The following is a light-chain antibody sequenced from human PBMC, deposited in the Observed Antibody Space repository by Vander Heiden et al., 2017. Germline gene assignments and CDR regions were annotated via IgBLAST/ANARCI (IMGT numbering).Light chain of an antibody. CDR3: QQYGSSPHT. CDR1: QSVSSSY. V-gene: IGKV3-20*01. CDR2: GAS. J-gene: IGKJ1*01. Sequence: EIVLTKSPGTLSLSPGERATLSCRASQSVSSSYLAWYQQKPGQAPRLLIDGASSRATGIPDRFSGSGSGTDFTLTISRLEPEDFAVYYCQQYGSSPHTFGQGTKVEIK.